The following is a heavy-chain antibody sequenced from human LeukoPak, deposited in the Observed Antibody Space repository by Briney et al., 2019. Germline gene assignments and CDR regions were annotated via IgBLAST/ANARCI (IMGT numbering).Heavy chain of an antibody. V-gene: IGHV3-53*01. Sequence: PGGSLRLSCAASGFTVSSNYMSWVRQAPGKGLEWVSVIYSGGSTYYADSVKGRFTISRDNSKNTLYLQMNSLRAEDTAVCYCARGGSYFYFDYWGQGTLVTVSS. J-gene: IGHJ4*02. CDR3: ARGGSYFYFDY. CDR2: IYSGGST. D-gene: IGHD1-26*01. CDR1: GFTVSSNY.